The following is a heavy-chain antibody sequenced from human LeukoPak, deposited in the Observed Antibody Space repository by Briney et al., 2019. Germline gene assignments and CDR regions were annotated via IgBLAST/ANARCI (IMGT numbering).Heavy chain of an antibody. V-gene: IGHV3-30*02. D-gene: IGHD3-22*01. CDR3: AKIVHYYDSSGYYS. CDR2: IRYDGSNK. CDR1: GFTFSGYG. Sequence: PGGSLRLSCAASGFTFSGYGMHWVRQAPGKGLEWVAFIRYDGSNKYYADSVKGRFTISRDNSKNTLYLQMNSLRAEDTAVYYCAKIVHYYDSSGYYSWGQGTLVTVSS. J-gene: IGHJ4*02.